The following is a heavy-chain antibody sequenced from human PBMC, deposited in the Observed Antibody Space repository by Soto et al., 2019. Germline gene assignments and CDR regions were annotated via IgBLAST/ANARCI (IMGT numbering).Heavy chain of an antibody. CDR3: ARGLFPYYKGGRYFDY. CDR2: MNPNSGNT. J-gene: IGHJ4*02. CDR1: GYTFTSYD. V-gene: IGHV1-8*01. Sequence: ASVKVSCKASGYTFTSYDINWVRQATGQGLEWMGWMNPNSGNTGYAQKFQGRVTMTRNTSISTAYMELSSLRSEDTAVYYCARGLFPYYKGGRYFDYWGQGTLVTVSS. D-gene: IGHD1-26*01.